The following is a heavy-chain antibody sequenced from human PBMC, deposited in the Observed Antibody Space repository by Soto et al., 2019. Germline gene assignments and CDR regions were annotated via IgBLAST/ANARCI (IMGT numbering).Heavy chain of an antibody. CDR2: IFSNDEK. V-gene: IGHV2-26*01. D-gene: IGHD2-2*01. J-gene: IGHJ6*02. Sequence: GSGAPLVNPPETLTLTCTVSGFSLSNARMGVSWIRQPPGNALEWLAHIFSNDEKSYSTSLKSRLTISKDTSKSQVVLTMTNMDPVDTATYYCARIAPLGYCSSTSCYPYYYYGMDGWGQGTTVTVSS. CDR1: GFSLSNARMG. CDR3: ARIAPLGYCSSTSCYPYYYYGMDG.